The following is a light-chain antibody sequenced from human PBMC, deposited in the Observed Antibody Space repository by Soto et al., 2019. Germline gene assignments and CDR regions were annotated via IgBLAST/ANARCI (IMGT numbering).Light chain of an antibody. CDR2: GAA. J-gene: IGKJ1*01. CDR1: QSVSSSY. CDR3: QQSYSTTWT. V-gene: IGKV3-20*01. Sequence: EVVLTHSPGTLSLSPLERATLSCRASQSVSSSYLAWYQHKPGQAPGLLIYGAANRATGIPDRFSGSGSGTEFTLTISSLQPEDFATYSCQQSYSTTWTFGQGTKVDIK.